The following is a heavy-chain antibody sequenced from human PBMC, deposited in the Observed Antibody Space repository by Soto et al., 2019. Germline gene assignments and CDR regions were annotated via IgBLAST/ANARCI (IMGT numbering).Heavy chain of an antibody. CDR2: IYHSGST. V-gene: IGHV4-38-2*02. CDR3: VRESAAGTFAF. J-gene: IGHJ4*02. Sequence: PSETLSLTCGVSGYSISSGYYWGWVRQPPGKGLEWIGSIYHSGSTYSNPSLKSRVTISVDPSKNQFSLKLTAVTAADTDVYFCVRESAAGTFAFWGQGXLVTVYS. CDR1: GYSISSGYY. D-gene: IGHD6-13*01.